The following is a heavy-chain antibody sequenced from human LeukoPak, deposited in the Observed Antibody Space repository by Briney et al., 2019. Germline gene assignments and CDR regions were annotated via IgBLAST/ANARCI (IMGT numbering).Heavy chain of an antibody. Sequence: SQTLSLTCTVSGGSISSGSYYWSWIRQPAGKGLEWIGRIYTSGSTNYNPSLKSRDTISVDTSKNQFSLKLSSVTAADTAVYYCARGPSGYSSSWYGGGYFDYWGQGTLVTVSS. V-gene: IGHV4-61*02. D-gene: IGHD6-13*01. CDR2: IYTSGST. J-gene: IGHJ4*02. CDR1: GGSISSGSYY. CDR3: ARGPSGYSSSWYGGGYFDY.